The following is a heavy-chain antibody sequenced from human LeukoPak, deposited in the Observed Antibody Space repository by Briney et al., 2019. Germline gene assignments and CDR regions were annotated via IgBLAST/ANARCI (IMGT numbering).Heavy chain of an antibody. Sequence: GGSLRLSCAASGFTFSSYSMNWVRQAPGKGLEWVSYISSSSSTIYYADSVKGRFTISRDNAKNPLYLQMNSLRAEDTAVYYCARDLLDSSGYRNSPGAFDIWGQGTMVTVSS. CDR2: ISSSSSTI. J-gene: IGHJ3*02. CDR3: ARDLLDSSGYRNSPGAFDI. CDR1: GFTFSSYS. D-gene: IGHD3-22*01. V-gene: IGHV3-48*01.